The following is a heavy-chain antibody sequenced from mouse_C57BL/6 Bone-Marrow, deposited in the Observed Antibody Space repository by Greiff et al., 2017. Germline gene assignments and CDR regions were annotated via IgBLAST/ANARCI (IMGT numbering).Heavy chain of an antibody. Sequence: QVHVKQSGPGLVQPSQSLSITCTVSGFSLTSYGVHWVRQSPGKGLEWLGVIWSGGSTDYNAAFISRLSISKDNSKSQVFFKMNSLQADDTAIYYCARNPDGSSLDYWGQGTTLTVSS. CDR2: IWSGGST. J-gene: IGHJ2*01. V-gene: IGHV2-2*01. D-gene: IGHD1-1*01. CDR1: GFSLTSYG. CDR3: ARNPDGSSLDY.